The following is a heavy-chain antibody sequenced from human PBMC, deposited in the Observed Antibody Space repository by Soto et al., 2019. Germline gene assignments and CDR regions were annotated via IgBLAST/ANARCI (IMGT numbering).Heavy chain of an antibody. D-gene: IGHD3-3*01. Sequence: PGGSLRLSCAASGFTFSSYWMSWVRQAPGKGLEWVANIKQDGSEKYYVDSVKGRFTISRDNAKNSLYLQMNSLRAEDTAVYYCARDLGRYYDFWSGYYSGDYYYYGMDVWGQGTTVTVS. V-gene: IGHV3-7*01. CDR3: ARDLGRYYDFWSGYYSGDYYYYGMDV. CDR2: IKQDGSEK. CDR1: GFTFSSYW. J-gene: IGHJ6*02.